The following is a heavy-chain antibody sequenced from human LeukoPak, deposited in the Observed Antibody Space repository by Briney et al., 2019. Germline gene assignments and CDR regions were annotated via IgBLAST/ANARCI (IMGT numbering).Heavy chain of an antibody. CDR3: ARVRGYSSGWILNYYMDV. Sequence: GSLRLSCAASGFTFSSYWMSWVRQAPGKGLEWIGSIYYSGSTYYNPSLKSRVTISVDTSKSQFSLKLSSVTAADTAVYYCARVRGYSSGWILNYYMDVWGKGTTVTVSS. CDR2: IYYSGST. CDR1: GFTFSSYW. J-gene: IGHJ6*03. D-gene: IGHD6-19*01. V-gene: IGHV4-39*07.